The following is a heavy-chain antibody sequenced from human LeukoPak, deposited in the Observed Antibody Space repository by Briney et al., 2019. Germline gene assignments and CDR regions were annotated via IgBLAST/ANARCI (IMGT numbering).Heavy chain of an antibody. V-gene: IGHV3-23*01. CDR1: GFTFSSYA. Sequence: PGGSLRLSCAASGFTFSSYAMTWVRQTPGKGLEWVSAISGSSVTTKYADSVKGRFTISRDNSKNTLYLQMDSLRAEDTAVYHCAKGSRDGYSYDCWGQGTLVTVSS. CDR3: AKGSRDGYSYDC. J-gene: IGHJ4*02. D-gene: IGHD5-24*01. CDR2: ISGSSVTT.